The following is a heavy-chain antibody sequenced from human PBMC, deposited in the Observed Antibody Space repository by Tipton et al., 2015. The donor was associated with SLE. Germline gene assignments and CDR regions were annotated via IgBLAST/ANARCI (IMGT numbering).Heavy chain of an antibody. CDR2: IYYSGST. J-gene: IGHJ4*02. CDR3: ARRRGYCSGGSCPYYFDY. V-gene: IGHV4-39*07. D-gene: IGHD2-15*01. Sequence: TLSLTCTVSGGSISSSSYYWGWIRQPPGKGLEWIGSIYYSGSTYYNPSLKSRVTISVDPSKNQFSLKLSSVTAADTAVYYCARRRGYCSGGSCPYYFDYWGQGTLVTVSS. CDR1: GGSISSSSYY.